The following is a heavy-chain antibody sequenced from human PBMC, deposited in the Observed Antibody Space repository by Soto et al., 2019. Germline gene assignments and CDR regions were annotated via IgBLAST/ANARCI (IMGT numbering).Heavy chain of an antibody. V-gene: IGHV3-9*01. J-gene: IGHJ3*02. CDR2: ISWNSGSI. Sequence: GGSLRLSCAASGFTFDDYAMHWVRQAPGKGLEWVSGISWNSGSIGYADSVKGRFTISRDNAKNSLYLQMNSLRAEDTALYYCAKVRNWGTNADAFDIWGQGTMVTVSS. CDR1: GFTFDDYA. CDR3: AKVRNWGTNADAFDI. D-gene: IGHD7-27*01.